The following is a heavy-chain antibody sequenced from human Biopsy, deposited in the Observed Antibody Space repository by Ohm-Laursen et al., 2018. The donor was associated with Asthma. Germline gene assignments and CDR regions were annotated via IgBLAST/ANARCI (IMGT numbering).Heavy chain of an antibody. CDR3: ARAVDYSHYYGIDV. CDR1: SYTFNSAG. Sequence: ASVKVSCNTSSYTFNSAGITWVRQAPGQGLEWMGWISVYNGNTKVAQKLQDRVTMITDTSTSTAYMELRSLRPDDTAVYFCARAVDYSHYYGIDVWGQGTTVTVS. V-gene: IGHV1-18*01. J-gene: IGHJ6*02. CDR2: ISVYNGNT. D-gene: IGHD3-10*01.